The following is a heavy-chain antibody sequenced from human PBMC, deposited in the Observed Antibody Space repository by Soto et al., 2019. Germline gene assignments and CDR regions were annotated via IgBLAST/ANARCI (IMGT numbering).Heavy chain of an antibody. Sequence: GASVKVSCKASGYTFTSYGISWVRQAPGRGLEWMGWISAYNGNTNYAQKLQGRVTMTTDTSTSTAYMELRSLRSDDTAVYYCARDPIAVAGTYYYGMDVWGQGTTVTVSS. CDR2: ISAYNGNT. D-gene: IGHD6-19*01. J-gene: IGHJ6*02. CDR3: ARDPIAVAGTYYYGMDV. V-gene: IGHV1-18*04. CDR1: GYTFTSYG.